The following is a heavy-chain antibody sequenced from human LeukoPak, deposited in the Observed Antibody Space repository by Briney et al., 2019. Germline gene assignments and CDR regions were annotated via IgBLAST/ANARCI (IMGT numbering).Heavy chain of an antibody. CDR3: ARQRITMVRGALDP. V-gene: IGHV1-18*01. CDR2: ISAYNGNT. D-gene: IGHD3-10*01. J-gene: IGHJ5*02. CDR1: GYTFTTNP. Sequence: ASVKVSCKASGYTFTTNPISWVRQAPGQGLEWMGWISAYNGNTNYAQKFQGRVTMTRDTSISTAYMELSRLRSDDTAVYYCARQRITMVRGALDPWGQGTLVTVSS.